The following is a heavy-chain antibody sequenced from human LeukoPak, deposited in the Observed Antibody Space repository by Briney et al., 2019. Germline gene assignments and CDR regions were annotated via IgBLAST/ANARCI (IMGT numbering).Heavy chain of an antibody. Sequence: SETLSLTCTVSGGSISSSSYYWGWIRQPPGKGLEWIGSIYYSGSTYYNPSLKSRVTISVDTSKNQFSLKLSSVTAADTAVYYCARDYYSGGYSRGYYFDYWGQGTLVTVSS. V-gene: IGHV4-39*07. CDR3: ARDYYSGGYSRGYYFDY. D-gene: IGHD1-26*01. CDR1: GGSISSSSYY. CDR2: IYYSGST. J-gene: IGHJ4*02.